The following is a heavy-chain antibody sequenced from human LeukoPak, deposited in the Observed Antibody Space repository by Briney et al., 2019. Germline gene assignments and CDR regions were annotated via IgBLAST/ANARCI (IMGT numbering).Heavy chain of an antibody. V-gene: IGHV1-18*01. CDR2: ISAYNGNT. J-gene: IGHJ1*01. D-gene: IGHD6-13*01. Sequence: ASVKVSCKASGYTFTSYGISWVRQAPGQGLEWMGWISAYNGNTNYAQNFQGRVTMTTDTSTSTAYMELRSLTSDDTAVYYCARSAISASGTRYFQHWGQGTLVTVSS. CDR3: ARSAISASGTRYFQH. CDR1: GYTFTSYG.